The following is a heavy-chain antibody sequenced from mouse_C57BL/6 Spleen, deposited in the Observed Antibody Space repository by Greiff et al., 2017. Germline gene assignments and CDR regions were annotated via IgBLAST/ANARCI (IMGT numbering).Heavy chain of an antibody. V-gene: IGHV14-4*01. J-gene: IGHJ3*01. D-gene: IGHD1-2*01. CDR1: GFNIKDDY. CDR3: TTGLLRPY. Sequence: EVQLQQSGAELVRPGASVKLSCTASGFNIKDDYMHWVKQRPEQGLEWIGWIDPENGDTEYASKFQGKATITADTSSNTAYLQLSSLTSEDTAVXYCTTGLLRPYWGQGTLVTVSA. CDR2: IDPENGDT.